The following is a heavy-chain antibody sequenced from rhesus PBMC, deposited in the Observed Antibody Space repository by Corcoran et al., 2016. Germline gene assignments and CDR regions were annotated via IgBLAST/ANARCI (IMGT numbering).Heavy chain of an antibody. CDR3: AKWFSWNDVDY. J-gene: IGHJ4*01. CDR1: GYSIGDNS. CDR2: IHGSSGTT. Sequence: QVQLRESGPGLVNPSETLPLTCAVSGYSIGDNSCSSLPPPPGKGLEWIGFIHGSSGTTEYNPSLRSRVTISTDTSRNQLSLNLRSVTAADSAVYYCAKWFSWNDVDYWGQGVLVSVSS. D-gene: IGHD1-14*01. V-gene: IGHV4-147*01.